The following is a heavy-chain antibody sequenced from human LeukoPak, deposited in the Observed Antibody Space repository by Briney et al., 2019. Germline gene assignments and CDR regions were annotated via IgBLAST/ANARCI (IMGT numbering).Heavy chain of an antibody. D-gene: IGHD1-26*01. V-gene: IGHV3-13*01. CDR1: GFTFSSYS. J-gene: IGHJ4*02. CDR2: IGSAGGT. Sequence: GGSLRLSCAASGFTFSSYSMNWVRQATGKGLEWVSAIGSAGGTYYPGSVKGRFTISRENAKNSLYLQMDSLRAGDTAVYYCARGWERGFDYWGQGTLVTVSS. CDR3: ARGWERGFDY.